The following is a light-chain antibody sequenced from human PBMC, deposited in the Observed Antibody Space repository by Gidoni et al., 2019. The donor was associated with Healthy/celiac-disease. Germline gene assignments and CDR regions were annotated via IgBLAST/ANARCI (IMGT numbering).Light chain of an antibody. CDR2: DAS. J-gene: IGKJ2*01. CDR3: QQSSNWPLT. Sequence: EIVLTQSPATLSLPPVERATLYCRACQSVSSYLAWSTQKPGHSPKLLIYDASHGATGIPARFSGSGSGTEFTLTITTLEPEDFAVYYCQQSSNWPLTFGEGTKLEIK. CDR1: QSVSSY. V-gene: IGKV3-11*01.